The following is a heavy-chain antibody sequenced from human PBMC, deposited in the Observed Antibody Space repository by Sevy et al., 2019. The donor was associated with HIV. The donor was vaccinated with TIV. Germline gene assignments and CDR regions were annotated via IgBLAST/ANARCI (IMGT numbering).Heavy chain of an antibody. V-gene: IGHV3-7*01. CDR3: ARDRSYYQAFDI. CDR2: IKEDGSEK. D-gene: IGHD1-26*01. Sequence: GGSLRLSCAASGFTFSSYWMSWVRQAPGKGLEWVANIKEDGSEKYYVDSVQGRFTISRDNAKNSLYLQMNSLRAEDTAVYYCARDRSYYQAFDIWGQGTMVTVSS. J-gene: IGHJ3*02. CDR1: GFTFSSYW.